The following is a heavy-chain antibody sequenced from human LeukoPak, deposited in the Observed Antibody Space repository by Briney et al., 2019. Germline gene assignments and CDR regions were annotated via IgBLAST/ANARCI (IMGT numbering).Heavy chain of an antibody. CDR3: ARDTAMVSFDY. D-gene: IGHD5-18*01. J-gene: IGHJ4*02. Sequence: PSETLSLTCTVSGGSISSYYWSWIRQPPGKGLEWIGYIYYSGSTNYNPSLKSRVTISVDTSKNQFSLKLSSVTAADTAVYYCARDTAMVSFDYWGQGTLVTVSS. V-gene: IGHV4-59*01. CDR1: GGSISSYY. CDR2: IYYSGST.